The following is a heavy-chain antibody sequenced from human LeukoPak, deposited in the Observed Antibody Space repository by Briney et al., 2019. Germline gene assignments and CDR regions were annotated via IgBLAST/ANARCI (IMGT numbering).Heavy chain of an antibody. V-gene: IGHV3-21*01. J-gene: IGHJ4*02. Sequence: GGSLRLSCAASGFTFDDYAMHWVRQAPGKGLEWVSAISSSSTYIYYADSVKGRFTISRDDAKKSLYLQMNSLRAEDTAVYYCARGPAATSGNYYVGDYWGQGTLVTVSS. D-gene: IGHD1-26*01. CDR3: ARGPAATSGNYYVGDY. CDR1: GFTFDDYA. CDR2: ISSSSTYI.